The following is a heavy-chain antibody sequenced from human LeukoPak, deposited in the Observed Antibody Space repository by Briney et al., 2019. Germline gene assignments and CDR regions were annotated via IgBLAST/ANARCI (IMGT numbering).Heavy chain of an antibody. CDR2: IYHSGST. D-gene: IGHD6-19*01. J-gene: IGHJ4*02. Sequence: PSETLSLTCTVSGGSISSSSYYWGWIRQPPEKGLEWIGSIYHSGSTNYNPSLKSRVTISVDKSKNQFSLKLSSVTAADTAVYYCARAPGYSSGWYGEWGQGTLVTVSS. V-gene: IGHV4-39*07. CDR3: ARAPGYSSGWYGE. CDR1: GGSISSSSYY.